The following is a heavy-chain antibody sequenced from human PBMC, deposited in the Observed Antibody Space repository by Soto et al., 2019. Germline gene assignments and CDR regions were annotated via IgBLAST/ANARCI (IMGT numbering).Heavy chain of an antibody. CDR1: GDSFSRYK. CDR3: AREWSAFDY. D-gene: IGHD2-15*01. J-gene: IGHJ4*02. Sequence: SETLSLTCTVSGDSFSRYKWSWIRQPPGKGLEYIGYMYSSGYTDYNPSLKSRVTMPLDTSKNQYSLKLTSATAADTAVYYCAREWSAFDYWGQGTLVTVSS. V-gene: IGHV4-59*01. CDR2: MYSSGYT.